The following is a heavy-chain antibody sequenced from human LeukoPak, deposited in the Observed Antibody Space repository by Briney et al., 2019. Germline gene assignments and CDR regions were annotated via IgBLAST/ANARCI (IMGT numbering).Heavy chain of an antibody. CDR1: GFTFSYFG. CDR3: AKKPGGNYPFDY. J-gene: IGHJ4*02. V-gene: IGHV3-23*01. D-gene: IGHD2-8*02. CDR2: ISVSGGST. Sequence: GGSLRLSCAASGFTFSYFGMHWVRQAPGGGLEWVAVISVSGGSTYYADSVKGRFTISRDNSKNTVYLQMNSLRAADTALYYCAKKPGGNYPFDYWGQGTLVTVSS.